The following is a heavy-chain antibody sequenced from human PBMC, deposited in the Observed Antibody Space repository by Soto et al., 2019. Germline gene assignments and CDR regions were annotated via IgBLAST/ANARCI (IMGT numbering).Heavy chain of an antibody. CDR1: GGSISTDNW. Sequence: LSLTCAVSGGSISTDNWWSWVRQPPGKGLEWIGEMYHSGDSNFNPSLKSRVTISVDKSKNQFSMQMASVTAADTALYYCTRASASSMLRGVVINWGRGTQVTVSS. D-gene: IGHD3-10*01. J-gene: IGHJ4*02. V-gene: IGHV4-4*02. CDR3: TRASASSMLRGVVIN. CDR2: MYHSGDS.